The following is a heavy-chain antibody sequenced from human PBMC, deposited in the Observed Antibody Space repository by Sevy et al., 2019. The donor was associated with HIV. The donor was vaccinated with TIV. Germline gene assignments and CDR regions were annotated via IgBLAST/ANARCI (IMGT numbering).Heavy chain of an antibody. J-gene: IGHJ5*02. CDR3: ARDLVAATTRWFDP. CDR1: GGSISSSSYY. D-gene: IGHD1-26*01. CDR2: IYYSGST. V-gene: IGHV4-39*02. Sequence: SETLSLTCTVSGGSISSSSYYWGWIRQPPGKGLEWIGSIYYSGSTYYNPSLKSRVTISVDTSKNQFSLKLSSVTAADTAVYYCARDLVAATTRWFDPWGQGTLVTVSS.